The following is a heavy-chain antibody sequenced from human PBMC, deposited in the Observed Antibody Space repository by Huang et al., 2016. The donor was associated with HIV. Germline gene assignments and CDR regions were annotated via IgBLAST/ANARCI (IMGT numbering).Heavy chain of an antibody. CDR1: GGSISSSSYY. CDR2: IFYSSSN. J-gene: IGHJ3*02. V-gene: IGHV4-39*01. D-gene: IGHD2-2*01. Sequence: QLQLQESGPGLVKPSETLSLTCRVSGGSISSSSYYWGWSRQPPGKGLEWYGSIFYSSSNYYNPTHKSRGTISVDTSKNQFSLGLSYGTAADTFVYYCARHMDCSSASCLAGGHERGPFDMWGQGTMVTVSS. CDR3: ARHMDCSSASCLAGGHERGPFDM.